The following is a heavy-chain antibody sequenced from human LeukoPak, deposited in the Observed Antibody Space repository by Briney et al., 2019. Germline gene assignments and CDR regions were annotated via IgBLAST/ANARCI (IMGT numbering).Heavy chain of an antibody. CDR2: IYHSGST. V-gene: IGHV4-30-2*01. CDR1: GGSISSGGYS. D-gene: IGHD5-18*01. J-gene: IGHJ5*02. CDR3: ASAGEIQLWSKGGNWFDP. Sequence: KPSEALSLTCAVSGGSISSGGYSWSWIRQPPGKGLEWIGYIYHSGSTYYHPSLKSRVTISVDRSKNQFSLKLSSVTAADTAVYYCASAGEIQLWSKGGNWFDPWGQGTLVTVSS.